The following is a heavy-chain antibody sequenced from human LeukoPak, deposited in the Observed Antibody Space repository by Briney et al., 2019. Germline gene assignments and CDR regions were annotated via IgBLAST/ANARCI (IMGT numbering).Heavy chain of an antibody. CDR1: GGTFSSYA. J-gene: IGHJ4*02. CDR3: TRGAYPATAGPFDY. D-gene: IGHD5-12*01. CDR2: IIPIFGTA. V-gene: IGHV1-69*05. Sequence: SVKVSCKASGGTFSSYAISWVRQAPGQGLEWMGGIIPIFGTANYAQKFQGRVTITTDESTSTAYMELSSLRSEDTAVYYCTRGAYPATAGPFDYWGQGTLVTVSS.